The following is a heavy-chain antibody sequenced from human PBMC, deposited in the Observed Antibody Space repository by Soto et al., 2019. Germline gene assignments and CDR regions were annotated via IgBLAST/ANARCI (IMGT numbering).Heavy chain of an antibody. CDR1: GLTFISYV. D-gene: IGHD2-2*01. CDR3: AKDPDIVLVPAAMQGVLDV. Sequence: GGSLRLSCAAAGLTFISYVMHWVRKAPGKGLEWVAVISYDGSNKYYADSVKGRFTISRDNSKNTLYLQMNSLRAEDTAVYYCAKDPDIVLVPAAMQGVLDVWGQGTTVTVSS. CDR2: ISYDGSNK. V-gene: IGHV3-30*18. J-gene: IGHJ6*02.